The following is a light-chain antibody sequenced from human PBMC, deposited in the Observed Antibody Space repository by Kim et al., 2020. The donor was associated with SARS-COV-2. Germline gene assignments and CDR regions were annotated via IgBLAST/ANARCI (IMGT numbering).Light chain of an antibody. CDR3: CSYAGSYTFVYV. V-gene: IGLV2-11*01. J-gene: IGLJ1*01. Sequence: SLTISFTGTSSDVGGYNYVSWYQQHPGKAPKLMIYDVSKRPSGVPDRFSGSKSGNTASLTISGLQAEDEADYYCCSYAGSYTFVYVFGTGTKVTVL. CDR2: DVS. CDR1: SSDVGGYNY.